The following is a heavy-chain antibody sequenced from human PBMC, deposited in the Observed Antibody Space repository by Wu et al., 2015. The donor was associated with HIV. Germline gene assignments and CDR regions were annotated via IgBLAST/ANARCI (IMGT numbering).Heavy chain of an antibody. CDR3: TKYVGYCYFDL. J-gene: IGHJ2*01. V-gene: IGHV1-2*02. Sequence: QVQLVQSGAEVKKPGASVIVSCKASGYAFIDYFIHWVRQAPGQGLEWMGWINPSNGDTRYAQQFQGRVTMTRDTSNTTTYMELSGLASDDTAVYYCTKYVGYCYFDLWGRGTLVACLL. CDR2: INPSNGDT. CDR1: GYAFIDYF. D-gene: IGHD3-16*01.